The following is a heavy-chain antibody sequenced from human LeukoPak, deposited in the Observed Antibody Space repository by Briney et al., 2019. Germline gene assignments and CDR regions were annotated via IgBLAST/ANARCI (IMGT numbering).Heavy chain of an antibody. Sequence: PSETLSLTCTVSGGSINSDNYYWSWIRQPPGKGLEWIGFIYHSGTTYFSPSLKSRIIISIDTSKNQSSLKLRSVTAADTAVYYCARKDIVYLGFDPWGQGTLVTVSS. V-gene: IGHV4-30-4*01. CDR2: IYHSGTT. J-gene: IGHJ5*02. D-gene: IGHD3-16*02. CDR3: ARKDIVYLGFDP. CDR1: GGSINSDNYY.